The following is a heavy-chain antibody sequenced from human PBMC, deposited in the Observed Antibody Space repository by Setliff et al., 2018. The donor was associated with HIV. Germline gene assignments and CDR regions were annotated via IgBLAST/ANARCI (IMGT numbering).Heavy chain of an antibody. CDR2: IIPIIGTG. CDR1: GVAFSSYA. Sequence: RASVKVSCKASGVAFSSYAISWVRQAPGQGLEWMGGIIPIIGTGNSAQKFQDRVTITADESTSIAYMELSSLRSEDTAVYYCAKSHISMVRGDLGHDASDIWGQGTMVTVSS. J-gene: IGHJ3*02. CDR3: AKSHISMVRGDLGHDASDI. D-gene: IGHD3-10*01. V-gene: IGHV1-69*13.